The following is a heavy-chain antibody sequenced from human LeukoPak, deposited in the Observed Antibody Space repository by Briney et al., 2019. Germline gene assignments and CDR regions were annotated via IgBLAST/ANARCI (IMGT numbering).Heavy chain of an antibody. CDR1: GFSLSTSGVG. D-gene: IGHD6-13*01. Sequence: SGPTLVKPTQTLTLTCTFSGFSLSTSGVGVGWIRQPPGKALEWLALIYWNDDTRYSPSLKSRLTITKDTSKNQVVLTMTNMDPVDTATYYCTRQAPPSWYFSDIAGNYGNWFDSWGQGTLVTVSS. CDR3: TRQAPPSWYFSDIAGNYGNWFDS. CDR2: IYWNDDT. V-gene: IGHV2-5*01. J-gene: IGHJ5*01.